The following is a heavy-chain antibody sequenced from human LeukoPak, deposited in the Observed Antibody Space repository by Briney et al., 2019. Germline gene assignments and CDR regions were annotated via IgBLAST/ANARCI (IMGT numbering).Heavy chain of an antibody. J-gene: IGHJ4*02. CDR2: ISSSSSYI. D-gene: IGHD3-22*01. V-gene: IGHV3-21*01. CDR3: ARGGGNYYDSSGQDFDY. Sequence: NPGGSLRLSCAASGFTFSSYSINWVRQAPGKGLEWVSSISSSSSYIYYADSVKGRFTISRDNAKNSLYLQMNSLKAEDTAVYYCARGGGNYYDSSGQDFDYWGQGTLVTVSS. CDR1: GFTFSSYS.